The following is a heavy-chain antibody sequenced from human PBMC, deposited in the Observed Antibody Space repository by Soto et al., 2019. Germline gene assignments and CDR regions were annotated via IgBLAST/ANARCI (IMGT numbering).Heavy chain of an antibody. J-gene: IGHJ4*02. V-gene: IGHV4-59*01. Sequence: XETLSLTCAVSGCSISGSYWSWIRQTPGKVLDWVGYIHYSGSTNYNPSLKSRVTMSVDSAKNQFSLQLSSVTAADTAVYFCTKYRRTDAEGYSFGYWGQGALVTVSS. CDR3: TKYRRTDAEGYSFGY. CDR2: IHYSGST. CDR1: GCSISGSY. D-gene: IGHD2-15*01.